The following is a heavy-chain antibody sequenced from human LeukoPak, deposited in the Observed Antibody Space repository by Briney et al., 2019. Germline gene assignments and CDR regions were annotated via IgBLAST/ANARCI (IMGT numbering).Heavy chain of an antibody. CDR1: VYTFTSYG. V-gene: IGHV1-18*01. D-gene: IGHD6-13*01. J-gene: IGHJ5*02. CDR2: ISAYNGNT. Sequence: SVKLSCKASVYTFTSYGISWVRQAPGQGLEWMGWISAYNGNTTYAQKLQGRVTMTTDTSTSTAYMELRSLRSEDTAVYYCATEVSSSWYWFDPCSQGTLVTVSS. CDR3: ATEVSSSWYWFDP.